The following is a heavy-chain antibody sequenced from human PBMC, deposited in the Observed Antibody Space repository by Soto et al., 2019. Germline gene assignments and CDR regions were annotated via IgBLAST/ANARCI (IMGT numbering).Heavy chain of an antibody. J-gene: IGHJ4*02. V-gene: IGHV1-18*04. Sequence: SVKVSCKASCYTLASCGSSWVRQAPVQGLEWMGWISAYNGNTNYAQKLQGRVTMTTDTSTSTAYMELRSLRSDDTAVYYCARIPYYYDSSGYYYVTTLDYWGQGTLVTLSS. CDR2: ISAYNGNT. CDR1: CYTLASCG. D-gene: IGHD3-22*01. CDR3: ARIPYYYDSSGYYYVTTLDY.